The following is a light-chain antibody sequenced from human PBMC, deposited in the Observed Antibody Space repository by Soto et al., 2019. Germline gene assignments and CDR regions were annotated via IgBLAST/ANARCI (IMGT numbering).Light chain of an antibody. V-gene: IGKV1-5*01. CDR2: DAS. CDR1: QSISTW. J-gene: IGKJ1*01. CDR3: QQYNSYSLT. Sequence: DIQMTQSPSTLSASVGDRFPITCRASQSISTWLAWYQQKPGKAPKLLIYDASSLESGVPSRFSGSGSGTEFTLTISNLQPDDFATYYCQQYNSYSLTVGQGTKVDIK.